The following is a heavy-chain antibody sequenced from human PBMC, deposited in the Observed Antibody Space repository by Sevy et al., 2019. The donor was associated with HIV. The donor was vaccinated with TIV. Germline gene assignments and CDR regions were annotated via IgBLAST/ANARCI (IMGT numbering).Heavy chain of an antibody. J-gene: IGHJ5*01. CDR1: GGSISGYY. CDR3: AKGGGYDRGGCYIWFDS. CDR2: IYYSGTT. Sequence: SETLSLTCTVSGGSISGYYWSWIRQPPGKGLEWIGPIYYSGTTNYNPSLKSRVAISVDTSKSQFSLKLSSVTAADTAVYYCAKGGGYDRGGCYIWFDSWGQGTLVTVSS. D-gene: IGHD3-9*01. V-gene: IGHV4-59*01.